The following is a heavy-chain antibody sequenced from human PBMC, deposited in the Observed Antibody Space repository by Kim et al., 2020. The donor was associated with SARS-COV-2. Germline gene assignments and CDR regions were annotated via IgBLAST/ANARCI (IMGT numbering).Heavy chain of an antibody. V-gene: IGHV1-2*05. CDR1: GYTFTGYY. CDR2: INPNSGGT. J-gene: IGHJ3*02. D-gene: IGHD3-10*01. Sequence: ASVKVSCKASGYTFTGYYMHWVRQAPGQGLEWMGRINPNSGGTNYAQKFQGRVTMTRDTSISTAYMELSRLRSDDTVVYYCARGGSLLWFGESIDAFDIWGQGTMVTVSS. CDR3: ARGGSLLWFGESIDAFDI.